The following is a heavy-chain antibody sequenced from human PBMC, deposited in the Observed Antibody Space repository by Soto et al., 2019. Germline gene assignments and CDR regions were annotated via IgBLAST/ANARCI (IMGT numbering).Heavy chain of an antibody. CDR2: ISYDGNNK. V-gene: IGHV3-30*18. CDR1: GFTFSSYG. J-gene: IGHJ6*03. CDR3: AKTSPDYTDIYYYYYMDV. Sequence: GGSLRLSCAASGFTFSSYGMHWVRQAPGKGLEWVAVISYDGNNKYYADSVKGRFTISRDNSKNTLYLQMNSLRAEDTAVYYCAKTSPDYTDIYYYYYMDVWGKGTTVTVSS. D-gene: IGHD4-4*01.